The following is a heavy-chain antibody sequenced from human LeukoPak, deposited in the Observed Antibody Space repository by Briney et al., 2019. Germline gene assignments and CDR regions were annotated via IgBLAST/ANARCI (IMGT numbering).Heavy chain of an antibody. CDR2: INPNSGGI. V-gene: IGHV1-2*02. Sequence: GASVKVSCKASGYTFTGYYMHWVRQAPGQGLEWMGWINPNSGGINYAQKLQGRVTMTTDTSTSTAYMELRSLRSDDTAVYYCARVYALLWFGELFSGYFDYWGQGTLVTVSS. CDR3: ARVYALLWFGELFSGYFDY. J-gene: IGHJ4*02. CDR1: GYTFTGYY. D-gene: IGHD3-10*01.